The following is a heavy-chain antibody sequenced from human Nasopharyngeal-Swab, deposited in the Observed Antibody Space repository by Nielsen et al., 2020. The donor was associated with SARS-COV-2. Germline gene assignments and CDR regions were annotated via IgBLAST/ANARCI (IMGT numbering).Heavy chain of an antibody. CDR3: ARDSDNWAIDY. V-gene: IGHV1-46*01. CDR2: FDPRGDST. J-gene: IGHJ4*02. Sequence: ASVKVSCKASGYTFTGHNMHWVRQAPGQGLEWMAIFDPRGDSTSHAQKFQGRLTMTTDTTTSTVYMELSSLRAEDAAVYCCARDSDNWAIDYWGQGTLVTVSP. D-gene: IGHD1-1*01. CDR1: GYTFTGHN.